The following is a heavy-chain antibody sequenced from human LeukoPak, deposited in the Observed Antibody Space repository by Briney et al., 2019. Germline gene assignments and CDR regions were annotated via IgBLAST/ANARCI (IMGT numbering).Heavy chain of an antibody. V-gene: IGHV3-48*03. CDR2: ISSGDSPM. CDR3: ARERGGEDAFDI. J-gene: IGHJ3*02. CDR1: GFTFSSYE. Sequence: PGGSLRLSCAASGFTFSSYEMNWVRQAPGKGLEWVSYISSGDSPMYYADSVKGRFTISRDNATDSLFLQMNSLRVGDTAIYYCARERGGEDAFDIWGQGTLVTVSS. D-gene: IGHD7-27*01.